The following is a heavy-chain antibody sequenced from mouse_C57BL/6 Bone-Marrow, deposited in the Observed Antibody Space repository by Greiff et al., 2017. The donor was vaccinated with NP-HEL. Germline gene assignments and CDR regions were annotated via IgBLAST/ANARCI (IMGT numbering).Heavy chain of an antibody. J-gene: IGHJ2*01. V-gene: IGHV5-12*01. CDR2: ISNGGGST. CDR3: ARFTTVVGFDY. CDR1: GFTFSDYY. D-gene: IGHD1-1*01. Sequence: EVQRVESGGGLVQPGGSLKLSCAASGFTFSDYYMYWVRQTPEKRLEWVAYISNGGGSTYYPDTVKGRFTISRDNAKNTLYLQMSRLKSEDTAMYYCARFTTVVGFDYWGQGTTLTVSS.